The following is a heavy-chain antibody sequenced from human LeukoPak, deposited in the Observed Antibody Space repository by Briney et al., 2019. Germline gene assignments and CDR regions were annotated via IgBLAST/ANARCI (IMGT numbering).Heavy chain of an antibody. Sequence: GGSLRLSCAASGFTFSSYSMNWVRQAPGKGLELVSHISPRSDIKSYADSVKGRFTISRDNARNSLFLQMNSLRDEDTAVYYCARDHDWAFDYWGQGALVTVSS. CDR1: GFTFSSYS. J-gene: IGHJ4*02. D-gene: IGHD3-9*01. CDR3: ARDHDWAFDY. CDR2: ISPRSDIK. V-gene: IGHV3-48*02.